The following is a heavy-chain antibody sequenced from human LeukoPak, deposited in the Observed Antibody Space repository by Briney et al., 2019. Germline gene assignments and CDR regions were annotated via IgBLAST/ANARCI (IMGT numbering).Heavy chain of an antibody. J-gene: IGHJ4*02. D-gene: IGHD3-10*01. CDR1: GFTFSSYG. CDR2: ISGSGGST. CDR3: ARDYQLWLEADY. Sequence: GGSLRLSCAASGFTFSSYGMSWVRQAPGKGLEWVSAISGSGGSTYYADSVKGRFTISRDNAKNSLYLQMNSLRAEDTAVYYCARDYQLWLEADYWGQGTLVTVSS. V-gene: IGHV3-23*01.